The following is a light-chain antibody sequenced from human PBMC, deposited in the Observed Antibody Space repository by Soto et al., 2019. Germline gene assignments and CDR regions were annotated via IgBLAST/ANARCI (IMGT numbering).Light chain of an antibody. CDR2: DAS. J-gene: IGKJ2*01. CDR3: QQYNSYSSFT. Sequence: DIQMTQSPSTLSASVGDRVTITCRAXXXXXSWLAWYQQKPGKAPKVLIYDASSLESGVPSRFSGSGSGTEFTLTISSLQPDDFATYYCQQYNSYSSFTFGQGTKLEIK. V-gene: IGKV1-5*01. CDR1: XXXXSW.